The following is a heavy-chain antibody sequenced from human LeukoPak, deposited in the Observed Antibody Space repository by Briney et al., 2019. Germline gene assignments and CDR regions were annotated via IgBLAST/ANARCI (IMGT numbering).Heavy chain of an antibody. J-gene: IGHJ4*02. Sequence: GGSLRLSCAASGFSFGGHYMSWVRQAPGKGLVWVSGISSDGSDTRYADFVKGRFTISRDNAKDTLYLQMEGLTADDTAVYYCARDFKDRGFWGQGTLVTVSS. CDR3: ARDFKDRGF. CDR2: ISSDGSDT. V-gene: IGHV3-74*01. CDR1: GFSFGGHY. D-gene: IGHD3-10*01.